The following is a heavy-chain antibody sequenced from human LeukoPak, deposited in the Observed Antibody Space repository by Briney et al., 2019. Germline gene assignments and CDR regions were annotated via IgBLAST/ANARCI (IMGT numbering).Heavy chain of an antibody. CDR3: ASDLRASTYYDFWSGYYTPPGDY. Sequence: GRSLRLSCAASGFTFSSYAMHWVRQAPGKGLEWVAVISYDGSNKYYADSVEGRFTISRDNSKNTLYLQMNSLRAEDTAVYYCASDLRASTYYDFWSGYYTPPGDYWGQGTLVTVSS. CDR2: ISYDGSNK. D-gene: IGHD3-3*01. CDR1: GFTFSSYA. J-gene: IGHJ4*02. V-gene: IGHV3-30-3*01.